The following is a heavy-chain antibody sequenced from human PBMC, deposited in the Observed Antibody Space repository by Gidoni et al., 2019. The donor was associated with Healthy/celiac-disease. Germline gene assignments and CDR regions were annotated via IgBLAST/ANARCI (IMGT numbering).Heavy chain of an antibody. V-gene: IGHV3-30-3*01. J-gene: IGHJ6*02. D-gene: IGHD6-13*01. CDR1: GFTFSSYA. Sequence: QVQLVESGGGVVQPGRSLRLSCAASGFTFSSYAMHWVRQAPGKGLEWVAVISYDGSNKYYADSVKGRFTISRDNSKNTLYLQMNSLRAEDTAVYYCARGEGIAAAGSEVYYYYYGMDVWGQGTTVTVSS. CDR2: ISYDGSNK. CDR3: ARGEGIAAAGSEVYYYYYGMDV.